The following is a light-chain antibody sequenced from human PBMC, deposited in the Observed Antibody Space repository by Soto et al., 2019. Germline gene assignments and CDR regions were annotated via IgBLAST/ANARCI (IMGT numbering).Light chain of an antibody. CDR3: QQRSDWPT. CDR2: DAS. J-gene: IGKJ4*01. CDR1: QSVSSY. Sequence: EIVLTQSPGTLSLSPGERATLSCRASQSVSSYLAWYQQKGGQAPRLLIYDASNRATGIPARFSGSGSGTDFTLTISRLEPEDFAFYYCQQRSDWPTFGGGTKVEIK. V-gene: IGKV3-11*01.